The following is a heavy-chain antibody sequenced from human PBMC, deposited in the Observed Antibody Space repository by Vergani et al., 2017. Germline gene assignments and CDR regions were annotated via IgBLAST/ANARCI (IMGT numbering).Heavy chain of an antibody. J-gene: IGHJ6*02. D-gene: IGHD3-3*01. CDR1: GFTFSSYG. Sequence: QVQLVESGGGVVQPGRSLRLSCAASGFTFSSYGMHWVRQAPGKGLEWVAVISYDGSNKYYADSVKGRFTISRDNSKNTLYLQMNSLRAEDTAVYYCAKALRDYDFWSGYDYGMDVWGQGTTVTVSS. CDR3: AKALRDYDFWSGYDYGMDV. V-gene: IGHV3-30*18. CDR2: ISYDGSNK.